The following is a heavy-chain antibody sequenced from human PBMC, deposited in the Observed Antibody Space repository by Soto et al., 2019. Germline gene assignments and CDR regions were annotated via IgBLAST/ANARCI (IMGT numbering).Heavy chain of an antibody. CDR3: IRGPRASSSGTGAY. Sequence: PGGSLRLSCEASGFVFKMYYMHWVRQVPGKGPEWVSRISDDGKITTYADSVKDRFTISRDNAKDTPYLQLDNLRGDDTGLYYWIRGPRASSSGTGAYWGQGTQVTVSS. J-gene: IGHJ4*02. D-gene: IGHD2-2*01. CDR1: GFVFKMYY. CDR2: ISDDGKIT. V-gene: IGHV3-74*01.